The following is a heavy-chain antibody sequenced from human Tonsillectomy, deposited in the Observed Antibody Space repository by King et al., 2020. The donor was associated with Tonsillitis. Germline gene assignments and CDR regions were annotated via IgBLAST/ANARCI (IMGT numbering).Heavy chain of an antibody. D-gene: IGHD3-22*01. J-gene: IGHJ4*02. V-gene: IGHV3-30*01. CDR2: ISYDGSNK. CDR1: GLTFSSYA. Sequence: VQLVESGGGVVQPGRSLRLSCAASGLTFSSYAMHWVRQAPGKGLEWLAVISYDGSNKYYADSVKGRFTISRDNSKNTLYLQMNSLRAEDTAVYYCAREQYYHSSGYLDYWGQGTLVTVSS. CDR3: AREQYYHSSGYLDY.